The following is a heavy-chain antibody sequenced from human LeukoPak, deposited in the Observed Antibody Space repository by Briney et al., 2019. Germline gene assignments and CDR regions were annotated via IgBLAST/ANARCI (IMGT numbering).Heavy chain of an antibody. Sequence: SETLSLTCAVYGGSFSGYYWSWIRQPPGKGLEWIGEINHSGSTNYNPSLKSRVTISVDMSKNQFSLKLSSVTAADTAVYYCARDPSYYDSSGSASWGQGTLVTVSS. J-gene: IGHJ5*02. CDR2: INHSGST. CDR1: GGSFSGYY. CDR3: ARDPSYYDSSGSAS. D-gene: IGHD3-22*01. V-gene: IGHV4-34*09.